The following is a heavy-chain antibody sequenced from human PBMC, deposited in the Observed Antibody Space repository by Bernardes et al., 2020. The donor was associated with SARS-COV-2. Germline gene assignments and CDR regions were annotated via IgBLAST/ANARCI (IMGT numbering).Heavy chain of an antibody. CDR2: ISDRGGRT. J-gene: IGHJ4*02. V-gene: IGHV3-23*01. CDR1: GFTFNIYL. Sequence: GGSLRLSCAASGFTFNIYLMSWVRQAPGKGPEWVSGISDRGGRTNYADSVRGRFTVSRDDSKTTMYMEMNDLRAEDTAIYYCAKDSTVGSSIYGVLSFDSWGQGTLVTVSS. CDR3: AKDSTVGSSIYGVLSFDS. D-gene: IGHD3-3*01.